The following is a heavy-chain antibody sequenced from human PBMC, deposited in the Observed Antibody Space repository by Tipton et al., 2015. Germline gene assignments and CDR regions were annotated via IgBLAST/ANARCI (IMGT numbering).Heavy chain of an antibody. D-gene: IGHD4-23*01. CDR2: ITGGGRIT. Sequence: SLRLSCAASGFTFTSFAMSWVRQAPGKGLEWVSGITGGGRITDYADSVRGRFTISRDNSKNTVDLQMNSLKAEDTAVYYCTKYMGGGRKYYYYSMDVWCQGTTVTVSS. CDR3: TKYMGGGRKYYYYSMDV. V-gene: IGHV3-23*01. CDR1: GFTFTSFA. J-gene: IGHJ6*02.